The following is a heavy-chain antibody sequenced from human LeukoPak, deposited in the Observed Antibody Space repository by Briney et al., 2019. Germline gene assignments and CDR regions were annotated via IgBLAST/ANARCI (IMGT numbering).Heavy chain of an antibody. CDR1: GFTLGSYA. J-gene: IGHJ4*02. D-gene: IGHD3-10*01. V-gene: IGHV3-23*01. CDR3: AKGVRLWFAFYFDY. CDR2: ISGNGYNT. Sequence: PGESLRLSCAGSGFTLGSYAMSWVRQAPGKGLEWVSAISGNGYNTYYADSVKGRFTISSESSGNTLYLQMHNLRAEDTAVYYYAKGVRLWFAFYFDYWGQGTLVTVSS.